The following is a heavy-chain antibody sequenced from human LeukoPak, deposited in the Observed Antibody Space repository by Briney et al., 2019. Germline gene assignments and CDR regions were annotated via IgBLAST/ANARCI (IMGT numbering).Heavy chain of an antibody. Sequence: PSETLSLTCTVSGGSIGTYSWNWIRQPPGKGLEWIGYIYYSGTTNYNPSLKSRVTISVDTSKNQFSLKLSSVTAADTAAYYCARGVYIAAAQYAYWGQGTLATVSS. V-gene: IGHV4-59*01. D-gene: IGHD6-13*01. CDR3: ARGVYIAAAQYAY. CDR1: GGSIGTYS. CDR2: IYYSGTT. J-gene: IGHJ4*02.